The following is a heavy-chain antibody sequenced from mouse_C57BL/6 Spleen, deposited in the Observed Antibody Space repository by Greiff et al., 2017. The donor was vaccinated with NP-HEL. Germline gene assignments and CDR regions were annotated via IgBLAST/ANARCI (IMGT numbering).Heavy chain of an antibody. CDR1: GYTFTSYW. CDR3: ARERNYDSDD. D-gene: IGHD2-4*01. Sequence: VQLQQPGAELVKPGASVKLSCKASGYTFTSYWMQWVKQRPGQGLEWIGEIDPSDSYTNYNQKFKGKATLTVDTSSSTAYMQLSSLTSEDSAVYYCARERNYDSDDWGQGTTLTVSS. CDR2: IDPSDSYT. V-gene: IGHV1-50*01. J-gene: IGHJ2*01.